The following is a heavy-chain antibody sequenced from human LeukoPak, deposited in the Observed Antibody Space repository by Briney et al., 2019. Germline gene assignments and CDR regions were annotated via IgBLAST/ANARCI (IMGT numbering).Heavy chain of an antibody. CDR1: GGSISSYY. V-gene: IGHV4-59*08. J-gene: IGHJ6*03. Sequence: SETLSLTCTVSGGSISSYYWSWIRQPPGKGLEWIGYIYYSGSTNYNPSLKSRVTISVDTSKNQFSLKLSSVTAADTAVYYCARYSNYVNYYYYYMDVWGKGTTVTVSS. D-gene: IGHD4-11*01. CDR3: ARYSNYVNYYYYYMDV. CDR2: IYYSGST.